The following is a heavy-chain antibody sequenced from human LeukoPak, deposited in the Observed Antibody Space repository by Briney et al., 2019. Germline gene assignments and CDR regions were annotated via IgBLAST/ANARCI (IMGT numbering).Heavy chain of an antibody. D-gene: IGHD4-17*01. CDR1: GFTFSSYA. V-gene: IGHV3-30-3*01. J-gene: IGHJ6*02. CDR2: ISYDGSNK. Sequence: GRSLRLSCAASGFTFSSYAMHWVRQAPGKGLEWVAVISYDGSNKYYADSVKGRFTISRDNSKNTLYLQMNSLRAEDTAVYYCAGDYGDYVREYYYYGMDVWGQGTTVTVSS. CDR3: AGDYGDYVREYYYYGMDV.